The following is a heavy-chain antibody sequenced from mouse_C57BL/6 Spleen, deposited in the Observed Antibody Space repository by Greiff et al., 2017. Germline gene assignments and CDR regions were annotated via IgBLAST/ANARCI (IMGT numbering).Heavy chain of an antibody. CDR3: ARRGNCPWFAY. V-gene: IGHV1-43*01. J-gene: IGHJ3*01. D-gene: IGHD2-1*01. Sequence: EVQLQQPGPELVKPGASVKISCKASGYSFTGYYMPWVKQRSEKSLEWIGEINPSTGGTSYNQKFKGKATLTVDKSSSTAYLQLKSLTSEDAAVYYCARRGNCPWFAYWGQGTLVTVSA. CDR2: INPSTGGT. CDR1: GYSFTGYY.